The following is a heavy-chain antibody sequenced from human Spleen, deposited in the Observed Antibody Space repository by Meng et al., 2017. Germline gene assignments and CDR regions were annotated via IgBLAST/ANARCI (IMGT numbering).Heavy chain of an antibody. D-gene: IGHD5-18*01. J-gene: IGHJ6*02. V-gene: IGHV4-39*07. CDR1: GGSISSSSYY. CDR2: IYYSGST. CDR3: ARGGGYSYGYGMDV. Sequence: SETLSLTCTVSGGSISSSSYYWGWIRQPPGKGLEWIGSIYYSGSTYYNPSLKSRVTISVDTSKNQFSLKLSSVTAADTAVYYCARGGGYSYGYGMDVWGQGTTVTVSS.